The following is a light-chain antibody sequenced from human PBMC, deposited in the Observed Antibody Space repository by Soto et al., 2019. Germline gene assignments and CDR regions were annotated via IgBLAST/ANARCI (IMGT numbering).Light chain of an antibody. J-gene: IGKJ2*01. V-gene: IGKV2D-29*02. CDR1: QSRLRSDGKSS. Sequence: DIVMTQTPLSLSVSPGQPASISCKSSQSRLRSDGKSSLYWYLQKPGQSPQLLIYGASTRLSGVPDRFSGSGSGTDFTLKISRVEAEDVGVYYCMQRIQLPETFGQGTKLEIK. CDR3: MQRIQLPET. CDR2: GAS.